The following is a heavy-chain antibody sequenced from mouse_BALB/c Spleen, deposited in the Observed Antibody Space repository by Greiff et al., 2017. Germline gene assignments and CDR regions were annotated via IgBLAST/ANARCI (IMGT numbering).Heavy chain of an antibody. V-gene: IGHV1S132*01. CDR2: IFPGTGTT. Sequence: VQLQESGAELVKPGASVKLSCKTSGYTFTSYWIQWVKQRPGQGLGWIGEIFPGTGTTYYNEKFKGKATLTIDTSSSTAYMQLSSLTSEESAVYFCARRPGHFDYWGQGTTLTVSS. CDR3: ARRPGHFDY. J-gene: IGHJ2*01. CDR1: GYTFTSYW.